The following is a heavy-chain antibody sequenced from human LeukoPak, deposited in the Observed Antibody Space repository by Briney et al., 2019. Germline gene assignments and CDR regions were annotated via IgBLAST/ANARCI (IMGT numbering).Heavy chain of an antibody. CDR3: AREASYCGGDCFYPFDI. J-gene: IGHJ3*02. CDR2: INHSGST. D-gene: IGHD2-21*02. Sequence: SETLSLTCAVYGGSFSGYYWSWIRQPPGKGLEWIGEINHSGSTNYNPSLKSRGTISVDRSKNQFSLKLNSMTAADTAVYYCAREASYCGGDCFYPFDIWGQGTMVTVSS. CDR1: GGSFSGYY. V-gene: IGHV4-34*01.